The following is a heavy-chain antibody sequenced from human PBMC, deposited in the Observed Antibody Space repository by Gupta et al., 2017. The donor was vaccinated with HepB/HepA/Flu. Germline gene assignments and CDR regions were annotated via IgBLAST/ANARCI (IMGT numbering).Heavy chain of an antibody. Sequence: EVQLVESGGGLVQPGGSLRLSCAASGFTFSSHWMSWVRQAPGKGLEWVAIIKQDGSEKYYVDSVKGRFTISRDNAKNSLCLQMNSLRAEDTAVYYCARVPPITPTWYFDLWGRGTLVTVSS. CDR2: IKQDGSEK. CDR3: ARVPPITPTWYFDL. V-gene: IGHV3-7*01. D-gene: IGHD5-12*01. J-gene: IGHJ2*01. CDR1: GFTFSSHW.